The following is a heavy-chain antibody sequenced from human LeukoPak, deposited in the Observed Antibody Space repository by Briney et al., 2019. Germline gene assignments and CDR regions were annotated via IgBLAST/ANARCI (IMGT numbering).Heavy chain of an antibody. Sequence: GGSLRLSFAASGFTFTSYSVNWVRQAPGEGLEGVSSISSSSSYIYYADSVKGRFTISRDNAKNSLYLQMNSLRAEDTAVYYCARGRIAAAGTRWFDPWGQGTLVTVSS. V-gene: IGHV3-21*01. CDR3: ARGRIAAAGTRWFDP. CDR1: GFTFTSYS. CDR2: ISSSSSYI. J-gene: IGHJ5*02. D-gene: IGHD6-13*01.